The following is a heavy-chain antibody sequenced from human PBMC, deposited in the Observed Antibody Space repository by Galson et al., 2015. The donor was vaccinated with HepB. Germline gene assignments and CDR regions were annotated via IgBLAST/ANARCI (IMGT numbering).Heavy chain of an antibody. CDR2: ISPGDSDT. CDR1: GSSLPSYW. CDR3: ARVSSYEFWSGWDY. V-gene: IGHV5-51*01. Sequence: QSGAEVKKPGESLKISCKGSGSSLPSYWIGWVRQMPGIGLDWMGIISPGDSDTRYSPSFQGQVTISADKSIGTAYLQGSSLKATDTAMYYCARVSSYEFWSGWDYWGQGTLVTVSS. D-gene: IGHD3-3*01. J-gene: IGHJ4*02.